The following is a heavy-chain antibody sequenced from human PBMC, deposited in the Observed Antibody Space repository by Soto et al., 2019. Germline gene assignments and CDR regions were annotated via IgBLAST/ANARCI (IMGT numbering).Heavy chain of an antibody. CDR3: TRCEAEVRSEYICGSYDY. CDR2: ISTNNGNT. V-gene: IGHV1-18*01. CDR1: GYTFATYG. J-gene: IGHJ4*02. D-gene: IGHD3-16*01. Sequence: QVQLVQSGADVKKPGASVKVSCKASGYTFATYGITWVRQAPGQGLEWMGWISTNNGNTNYAEKVQGRVTMTTDTTTTTAYMELRSLRSDDTAIYYCTRCEAEVRSEYICGSYDYWGQGTLVTVSS.